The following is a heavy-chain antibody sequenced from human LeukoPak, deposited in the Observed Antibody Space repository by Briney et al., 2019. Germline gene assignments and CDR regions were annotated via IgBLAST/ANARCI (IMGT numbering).Heavy chain of an antibody. V-gene: IGHV3-74*01. CDR2: VIRDGSFT. D-gene: IGHD5-24*01. CDR1: GFTFRSYW. Sequence: GGSLRLSCAAPGFTFRSYWMHWVRQAPGKGLEWVSRVIRDGSFTNYADSVKGRFTISRGNAKNTLYLQMSSLRAEDTAVYFCVRDGDDFNFDYWGQGSLVTVSS. J-gene: IGHJ4*02. CDR3: VRDGDDFNFDY.